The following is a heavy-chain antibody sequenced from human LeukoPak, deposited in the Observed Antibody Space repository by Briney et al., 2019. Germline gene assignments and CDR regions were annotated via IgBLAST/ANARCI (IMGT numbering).Heavy chain of an antibody. CDR1: GFTFSSHS. V-gene: IGHV3-21*01. D-gene: IGHD3-3*01. CDR3: ARDAGYDFWSGTDGPYFQH. J-gene: IGHJ1*01. Sequence: RPGGSLRLSCAASGFTFSSHSMNWVRQAPGKGLEWVSSISSSISYIYYADSVKGRCTISRNNAKNSLCPQMNSLRAEDTAVYYCARDAGYDFWSGTDGPYFQHWGQGTLVTVSS. CDR2: ISSSISYI.